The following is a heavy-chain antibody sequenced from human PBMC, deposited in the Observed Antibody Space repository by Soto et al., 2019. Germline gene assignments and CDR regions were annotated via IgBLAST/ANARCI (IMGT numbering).Heavy chain of an antibody. CDR2: IMPIFYTP. V-gene: IGHV1-69*12. CDR3: ARDKDRLQLGGNYYYILDV. Sequence: QVQLEQSGAEVKKPGSSVKVSCKASGGTFSNSAVSWVRQAPGQGLEWLGGIMPIFYTPDYAQKFQDRLTITADESTNTAYMELSGLRSDDTAVYYCARDKDRLQLGGNYYYILDVWGQGTTVTVSS. CDR1: GGTFSNSA. J-gene: IGHJ6*02. D-gene: IGHD5-12*01.